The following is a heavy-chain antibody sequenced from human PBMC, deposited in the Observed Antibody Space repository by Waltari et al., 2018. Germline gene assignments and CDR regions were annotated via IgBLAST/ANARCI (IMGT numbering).Heavy chain of an antibody. Sequence: EVQLVESGGGLVQPGGSLRLSCAASGFTFSSFWMSWVRQAPGKGLEWVANIKQDGSEKYYVDSVKGRFTISIDNARNSLFLQMNSLRAEDTAIYYCARVLERGFFRYWGQGTLVTVSS. CDR3: ARVLERGFFRY. CDR2: IKQDGSEK. J-gene: IGHJ4*02. D-gene: IGHD1-1*01. CDR1: GFTFSSFW. V-gene: IGHV3-7*01.